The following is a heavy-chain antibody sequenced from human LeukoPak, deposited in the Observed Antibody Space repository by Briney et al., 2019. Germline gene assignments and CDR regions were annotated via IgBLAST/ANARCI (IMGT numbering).Heavy chain of an antibody. CDR3: ATRQLRYYDSSGYYSAWCY. V-gene: IGHV1-24*01. J-gene: IGHJ4*02. CDR2: FDPEDGET. D-gene: IGHD3-22*01. Sequence: ASVKVSCKVSGYTLTELSMHWVRQAPGKVLEWMGGFDPEDGETIYAQKFQGRVTMTEDTSTDTAYMELSSLRSEDTAVYYCATRQLRYYDSSGYYSAWCYWGQGTLVTVSS. CDR1: GYTLTELS.